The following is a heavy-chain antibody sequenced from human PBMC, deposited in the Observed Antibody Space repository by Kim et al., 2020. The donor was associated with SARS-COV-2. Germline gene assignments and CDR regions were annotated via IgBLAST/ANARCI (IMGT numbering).Heavy chain of an antibody. Sequence: SETLSLTCAVYGGSFSGYYWSWIRQPPGKGLEWIGEINHSGSTNYNPSLKSRVTISVDTSKNQFSLKLSSVTAADTAVYYCARFQKGKYFDWNWGQGTLVTVSS. D-gene: IGHD3-9*01. CDR3: ARFQKGKYFDWN. CDR2: INHSGST. V-gene: IGHV4-34*01. J-gene: IGHJ4*02. CDR1: GGSFSGYY.